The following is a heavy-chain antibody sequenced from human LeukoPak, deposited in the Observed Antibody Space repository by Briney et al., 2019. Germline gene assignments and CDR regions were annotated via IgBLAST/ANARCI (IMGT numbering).Heavy chain of an antibody. Sequence: PGRSLRLSCAASGFTFSSYGMHWVRQAPGKGLEWVAVIWYDGSNKYYADSVKGRFTISRDNSKNTLYLQMNSLRAEDTAVYYCARADSYGDSDWFDPWGQGTLVTVSS. CDR1: GFTFSSYG. V-gene: IGHV3-33*01. D-gene: IGHD4-17*01. CDR2: IWYDGSNK. CDR3: ARADSYGDSDWFDP. J-gene: IGHJ5*02.